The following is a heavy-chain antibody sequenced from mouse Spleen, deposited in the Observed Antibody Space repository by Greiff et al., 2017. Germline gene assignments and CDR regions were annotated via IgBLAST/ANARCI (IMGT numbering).Heavy chain of an antibody. V-gene: IGHV1-4*01. Sequence: VQLQQSGAELVRPGASVKMSCKASGYTFSSYTMSWVHQTPGQGLEWIGYINPSSGYTKYNQKFKDKATLTADKSSSTAYMQLSSLTSEDSAVYYCARGLDSSGQGFAYWGQGTLVTVSA. CDR1: GYTFSSYT. D-gene: IGHD3-2*01. CDR3: ARGLDSSGQGFAY. CDR2: INPSSGYT. J-gene: IGHJ3*01.